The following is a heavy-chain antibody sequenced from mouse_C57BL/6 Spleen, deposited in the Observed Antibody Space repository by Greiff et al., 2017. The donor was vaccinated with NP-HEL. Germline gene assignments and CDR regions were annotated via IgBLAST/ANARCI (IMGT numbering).Heavy chain of an antibody. J-gene: IGHJ4*01. CDR1: GYSITSGYY. V-gene: IGHV3-6*01. CDR2: ISYDGSN. CDR3: ARESGGAMDY. Sequence: EVKLVESGPGLVKPSQSLSLTCSVTGYSITSGYYWNWIRQFPGNKLEWMGYISYDGSNNYNPSLKNRISITRDTSKNQFFLKLNSVTTEDTATYYCARESGGAMDYWGQGTSVTVSS.